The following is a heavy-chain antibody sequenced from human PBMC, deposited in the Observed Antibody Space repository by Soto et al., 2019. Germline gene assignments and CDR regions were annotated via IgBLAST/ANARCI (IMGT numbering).Heavy chain of an antibody. D-gene: IGHD1-1*01. J-gene: IGHJ4*02. V-gene: IGHV3-23*01. CDR3: AKEVAYNWNDPFDY. CDR1: GFTFSTYA. CDR2: ISGSGGST. Sequence: EVQLLESGGGLVQPGGSLRLSCAASGFTFSTYAMSWVRQAPGRGLEWVSTISGSGGSTYYADSVRGRFTISRDNPKNTRYLQVKSLRGEDTAVYYCAKEVAYNWNDPFDYWGQGTLVTVSS.